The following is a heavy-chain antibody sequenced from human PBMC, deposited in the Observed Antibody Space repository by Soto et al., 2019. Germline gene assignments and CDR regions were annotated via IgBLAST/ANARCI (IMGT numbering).Heavy chain of an antibody. CDR2: ISYAGSDK. J-gene: IGHJ4*02. Sequence: GGSLRLSCAASGFNFSNYGMHWVRQAPGKGLEWVAVISYAGSDKYYADSAKGRFTISRDNSKNTQSLQMNTLKAEDTAVYYCAKDPRCAPYCSGNYGDYWGQGTLVTVSS. CDR3: AKDPRCAPYCSGNYGDY. V-gene: IGHV3-30*18. D-gene: IGHD3-10*01. CDR1: GFNFSNYG.